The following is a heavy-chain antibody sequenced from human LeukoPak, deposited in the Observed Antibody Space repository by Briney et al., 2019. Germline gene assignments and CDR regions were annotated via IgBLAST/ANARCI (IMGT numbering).Heavy chain of an antibody. V-gene: IGHV1-69*13. Sequence: SVKVSCKASGYTFTSYAISWVRQAPGQGLEWMGGIIPIFGTANYAQKFQGRVTITADESTSTAYMELSSLRSEDTAVYYCARSQDGYNFYFDYWGQGTLVTVSS. D-gene: IGHD5-24*01. CDR2: IIPIFGTA. CDR1: GYTFTSYA. J-gene: IGHJ4*02. CDR3: ARSQDGYNFYFDY.